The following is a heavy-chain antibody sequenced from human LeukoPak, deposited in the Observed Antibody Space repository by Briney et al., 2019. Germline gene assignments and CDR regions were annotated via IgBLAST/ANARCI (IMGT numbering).Heavy chain of an antibody. D-gene: IGHD3-3*01. CDR3: AILYYDFWSGQADRDY. CDR1: GGTFSSYA. CDR2: IIPIFGTA. V-gene: IGHV1-69*05. Sequence: ASVKVSCKASGGTFSSYAISWVRQAPGQGLEWMGGIIPIFGTANYAQKFQGRVTITRNTSISTAYMELSSLRSEDTAVYYCAILYYDFWSGQADRDYWGQGTLVTVSS. J-gene: IGHJ4*02.